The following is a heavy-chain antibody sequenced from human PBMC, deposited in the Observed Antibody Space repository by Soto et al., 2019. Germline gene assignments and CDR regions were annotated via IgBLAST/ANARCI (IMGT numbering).Heavy chain of an antibody. CDR1: GYTLTELS. D-gene: IGHD3-16*01. Sequence: ASVKVSCKVSGYTLTELSMHWVRQAPGKGLEWMGGFDPEDGETIYAQKFQGRVTMTEDTSTDTAYMELSSLRSEDTAVYYCATLPMITFGGVPDAFDIWGQATMVTVPS. J-gene: IGHJ3*02. CDR2: FDPEDGET. CDR3: ATLPMITFGGVPDAFDI. V-gene: IGHV1-24*01.